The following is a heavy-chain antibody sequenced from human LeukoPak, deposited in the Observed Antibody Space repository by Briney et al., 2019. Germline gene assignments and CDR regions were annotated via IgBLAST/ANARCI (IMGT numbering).Heavy chain of an antibody. J-gene: IGHJ4*02. CDR3: ARRDPSTVTAFDY. V-gene: IGHV5-51*01. CDR2: IFPDDSDT. CDR1: GFDFTRDW. Sequence: HGESLKISCRFSGFDFTRDWIGWVRLMPGKGLEWMGIIFPDDSDTRYSPSFQGQVTLSADKSISTAYLQWSSLKASDTAIYYCARRDPSTVTAFDYWGQGTLVTVSS. D-gene: IGHD4-17*01.